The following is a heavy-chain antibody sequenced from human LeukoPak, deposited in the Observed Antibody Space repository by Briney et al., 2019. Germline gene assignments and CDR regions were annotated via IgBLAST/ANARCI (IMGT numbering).Heavy chain of an antibody. CDR1: GFSFSGYA. D-gene: IGHD6-6*01. CDR2: ISGSGATP. J-gene: IGHJ4*02. CDR3: AKSTRGYTSSHFDY. V-gene: IGHV3-23*01. Sequence: GGSLRLSCAASGFSFSGYAMNWVRQAPGKGLEWVSSISGSGATPNYADSVKGRFTISRDNSQNTVYLQMNSLRAEDTAEYYCAKSTRGYTSSHFDYWGRGTLVTVSS.